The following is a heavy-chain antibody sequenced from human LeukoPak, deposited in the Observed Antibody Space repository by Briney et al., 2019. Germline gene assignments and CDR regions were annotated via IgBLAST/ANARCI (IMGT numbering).Heavy chain of an antibody. D-gene: IGHD3-9*01. CDR2: INHSGST. V-gene: IGHV4-34*01. Sequence: KPSETLSLTCAVYGGSFSGYYWSWIRQPPGKGLEWIGEINHSGSTNYNPSPKSRVTISVDTSKNQFSLKLSSVTAADTAVYYCARGPLRYFDWLSAFDYWGQGTLVTVSS. CDR3: ARGPLRYFDWLSAFDY. J-gene: IGHJ4*02. CDR1: GGSFSGYY.